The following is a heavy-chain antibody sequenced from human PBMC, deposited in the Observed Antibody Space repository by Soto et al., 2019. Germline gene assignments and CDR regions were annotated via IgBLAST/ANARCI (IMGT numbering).Heavy chain of an antibody. CDR1: GFDFNSYS. CDR2: INSGSTSV. J-gene: IGHJ4*02. CDR3: TSSASPDAY. Sequence: EVQLVESGGGLVQPGGSLRLSCVASGFDFNSYSMNWVRQAPGKGLEWISYINSGSTSVFYADSVKGRFTISRDNAKTSLYLQMNSMRAEVTAVYYCTSSASPDAYWGQGTLVTVSS. V-gene: IGHV3-48*01. D-gene: IGHD1-26*01.